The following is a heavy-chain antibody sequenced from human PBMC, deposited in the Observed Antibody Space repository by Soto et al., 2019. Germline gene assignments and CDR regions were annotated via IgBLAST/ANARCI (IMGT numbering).Heavy chain of an antibody. V-gene: IGHV1-2*02. CDR3: ARNMDYYYGRGSGNGHGV. CDR1: GYTFTAYH. J-gene: IGHJ6*01. Sequence: QVQLVQSGAEVKEPGDSVRVSCEASGYTFTAYHIHWVRQAPGQGLAWMGWINPKFGDTTYAQDFQGRVSMTRDMSISPVYMELSTLTSDDTAIYYCARNMDYYYGRGSGNGHGVWGQGTTVTVFS. D-gene: IGHD3-10*02. CDR2: INPKFGDT.